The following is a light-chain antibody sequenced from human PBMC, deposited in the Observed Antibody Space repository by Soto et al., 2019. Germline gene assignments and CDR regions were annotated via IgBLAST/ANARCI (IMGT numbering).Light chain of an antibody. CDR3: SSYRSGSVVL. CDR1: SSDVGGSNS. CDR2: DVT. J-gene: IGLJ3*02. V-gene: IGLV2-14*03. Sequence: QSALTQPASMSGSPGQSITISCTGTSSDVGGSNSVSWYQQHPGKAPKLMIYDVTNRPSWVSTRFSGSKSGNTASLTISGLQAEDAADYYCSSYRSGSVVLFGGGTKLTVL.